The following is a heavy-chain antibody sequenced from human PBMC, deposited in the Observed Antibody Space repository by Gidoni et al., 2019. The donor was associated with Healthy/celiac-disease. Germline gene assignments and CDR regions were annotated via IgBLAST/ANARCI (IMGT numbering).Heavy chain of an antibody. CDR3: ARGVGYCSSTSCNNWFDP. Sequence: QVQLQESGPGLVKPSQTLSLTCTVSGGSISSGDYYWSWIRQPPGKGLEWIGYIYYSGSTYYNPSLKSRVTISVDTSKNQFSLKLSSVTAADTAVYYCARGVGYCSSTSCNNWFDPWGQGTLVTVSS. V-gene: IGHV4-30-4*01. D-gene: IGHD2-2*01. CDR1: GGSISSGDYY. J-gene: IGHJ5*02. CDR2: IYYSGST.